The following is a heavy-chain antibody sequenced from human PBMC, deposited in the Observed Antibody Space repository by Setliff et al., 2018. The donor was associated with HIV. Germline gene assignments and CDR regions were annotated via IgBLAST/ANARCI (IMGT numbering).Heavy chain of an antibody. D-gene: IGHD3-3*01. CDR1: GGSISSGTYY. J-gene: IGHJ3*02. CDR2: IYYSGNT. CDR3: ARQSGYTRGWDIFGVVAGSFDI. V-gene: IGHV4-39*01. Sequence: SETLSLTCSVSGGSISSGTYYWGWIRQPPGKGLEWIGTIYYSGNTCYRPSLKSRVTISVDTSTNQFSLRLNSVTAADTAVYFCARQSGYTRGWDIFGVVAGSFDIWGQGTMVTVSS.